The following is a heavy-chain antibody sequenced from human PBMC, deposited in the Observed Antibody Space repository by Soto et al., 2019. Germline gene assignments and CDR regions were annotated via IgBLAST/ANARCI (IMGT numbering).Heavy chain of an antibody. D-gene: IGHD6-19*01. CDR1: GFTFSRYG. CDR3: ARDREQWLVGYYFDY. V-gene: IGHV3-33*01. J-gene: IGHJ4*02. CDR2: IWYDGSNI. Sequence: GGSLRLSCAASGFTFSRYGMHWVRQAPGRGLEWVAVIWYDGSNIYYADSVRGRFTISRDNSKDTLDLQMNSLRAEDTAVYYCARDREQWLVGYYFDYWGQGTMVTVS.